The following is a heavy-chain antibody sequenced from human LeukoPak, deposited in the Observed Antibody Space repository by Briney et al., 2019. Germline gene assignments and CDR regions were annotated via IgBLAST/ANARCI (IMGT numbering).Heavy chain of an antibody. Sequence: PSETLSLTCAVYGGSFSGYYWSWIRQPPGKGLEWIGEINHSGSTNYNPSLKSRVTISVDTSKNQFSLNLISVTAADTAVYYCARGPSITIFGVVMYTWFDPWGQGTPVSVSS. D-gene: IGHD3-3*01. CDR1: GGSFSGYY. CDR3: ARGPSITIFGVVMYTWFDP. V-gene: IGHV4-34*01. J-gene: IGHJ5*02. CDR2: INHSGST.